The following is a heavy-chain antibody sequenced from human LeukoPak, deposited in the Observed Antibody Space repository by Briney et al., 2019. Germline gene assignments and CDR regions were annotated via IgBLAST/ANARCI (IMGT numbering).Heavy chain of an antibody. J-gene: IGHJ4*02. Sequence: PGRSLRLSCAASGFTFSSYAMHWVRQAPGKGLEWVAVISYDGSNKYYADSVKGRFTISRDNSKNTLYLQMNSLRAEDTAVYYCASTGIAVAGPFDYWGQGTLVTVSS. CDR3: ASTGIAVAGPFDY. V-gene: IGHV3-30-3*01. CDR2: ISYDGSNK. CDR1: GFTFSSYA. D-gene: IGHD6-19*01.